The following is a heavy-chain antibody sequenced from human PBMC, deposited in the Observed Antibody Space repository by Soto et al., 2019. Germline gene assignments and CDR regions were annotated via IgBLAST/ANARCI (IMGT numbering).Heavy chain of an antibody. Sequence: RSLRLSCAASGFTFSSYWMSWVRQAPGKGLEWVANIKQDGSEKYYVDSVKGRFTISRDNAKNSLYLQMNSLRAEDTAVYYCARARGYGDYAGEFDPWGQGTLVTVSS. CDR1: GFTFSSYW. J-gene: IGHJ5*02. CDR3: ARARGYGDYAGEFDP. D-gene: IGHD4-17*01. CDR2: IKQDGSEK. V-gene: IGHV3-7*01.